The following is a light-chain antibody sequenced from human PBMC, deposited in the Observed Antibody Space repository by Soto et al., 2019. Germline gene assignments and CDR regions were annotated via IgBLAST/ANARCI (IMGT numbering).Light chain of an antibody. CDR3: QRYGSSLPVT. Sequence: EIVLTQSPGTLSLSPGERATLSCRASQSLTNNYLAWYQQKPGQAPRLLIYAASSRATGIPDRFSGSGSETDVTRTISRLEPEDFAVYYCQRYGSSLPVTFGGGTNVEIK. CDR2: AAS. J-gene: IGKJ4*01. CDR1: QSLTNNY. V-gene: IGKV3-20*01.